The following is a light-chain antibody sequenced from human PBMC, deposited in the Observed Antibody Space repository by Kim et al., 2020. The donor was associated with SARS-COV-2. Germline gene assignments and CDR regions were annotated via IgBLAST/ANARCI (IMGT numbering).Light chain of an antibody. Sequence: SVTISCTGTSSDVGGYNYVSWYQQHPGKAPKLMIYDVSKRPSGVADRFSGSKSGNTASLTISGLQAEDEAVYYCCSYAGSYTFVVFGGGTQLTVL. J-gene: IGLJ2*01. V-gene: IGLV2-11*01. CDR3: CSYAGSYTFVV. CDR1: SSDVGGYNY. CDR2: DVS.